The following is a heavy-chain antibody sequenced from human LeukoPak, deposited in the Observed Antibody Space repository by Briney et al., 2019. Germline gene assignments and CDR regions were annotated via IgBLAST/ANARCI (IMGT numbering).Heavy chain of an antibody. CDR3: ARGGSDTTRDFRYFDY. CDR1: GYTFTSYY. CDR2: INPSGGST. V-gene: IGHV1-46*01. D-gene: IGHD1-14*01. Sequence: GASVKVSCKASGYTFTSYYMHWVRQAPGQGLEWMGIINPSGGSTSYAQKFQGRVTMTRDTSTSTVYMELSSLRSEDTAVYYCARGGSDTTRDFRYFDYWGQGTLVTVSS. J-gene: IGHJ4*02.